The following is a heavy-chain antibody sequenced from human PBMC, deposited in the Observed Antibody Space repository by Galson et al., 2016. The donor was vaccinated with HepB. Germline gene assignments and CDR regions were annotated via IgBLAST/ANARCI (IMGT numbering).Heavy chain of an antibody. D-gene: IGHD1-26*01. V-gene: IGHV4-39*02. CDR2: IYYVGRA. J-gene: IGHJ4*02. CDR3: ATVPGWESGIYDQ. CDR1: GDSIGSSSYH. Sequence: SETLSPTCRVSGDSIGSSSYHWAWIRQPPGKGLEWIGSIYYVGRAYYRSSLKSRLTISLDPAKNHISLNLTSVTAADTAVYYCATVPGWESGIYDQWGQGTLVSVSS.